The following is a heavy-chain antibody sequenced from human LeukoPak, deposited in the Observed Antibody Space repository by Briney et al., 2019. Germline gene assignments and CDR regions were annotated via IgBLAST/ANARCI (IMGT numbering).Heavy chain of an antibody. Sequence: SETLSLTCTVSGGSMNNYYWNWIRQSAGKGLECIGYIYTRGTTNYNPSLKSRLTMSVDTSRNQFSLKLSSVTAADTAVYYCARADRGYCSGASCYGFDPWGQGTLVTVSS. J-gene: IGHJ5*02. CDR2: IYTRGTT. CDR1: GGSMNNYY. CDR3: ARADRGYCSGASCYGFDP. D-gene: IGHD2-15*01. V-gene: IGHV4-4*07.